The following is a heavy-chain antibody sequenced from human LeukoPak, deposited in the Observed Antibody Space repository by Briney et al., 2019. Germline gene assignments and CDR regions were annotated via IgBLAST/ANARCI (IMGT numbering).Heavy chain of an antibody. Sequence: GRSLRLSCAASGFTFSSYAMSWVRQAPGKGLVWVSRINSDGSSTSYADSVKGRFTISRDNAKNSLYLQMNSLRAEDTAVYYCARDYGHPGYSSGWYPIDIWGQGTMVTVSS. CDR1: GFTFSSYA. J-gene: IGHJ3*02. V-gene: IGHV3-74*01. D-gene: IGHD6-19*01. CDR2: INSDGSST. CDR3: ARDYGHPGYSSGWYPIDI.